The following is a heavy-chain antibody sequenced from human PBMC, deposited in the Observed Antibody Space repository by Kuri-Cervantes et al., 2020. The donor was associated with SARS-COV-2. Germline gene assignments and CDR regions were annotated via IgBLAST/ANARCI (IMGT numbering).Heavy chain of an antibody. D-gene: IGHD1-26*01. J-gene: IGHJ5*02. CDR1: GYTFTGYY. CDR3: GREGGGAGGRNWFDP. CDR2: INPNSGGT. V-gene: IGHV1-2*02. Sequence: ASVKVSCKASGYTFTGYYMHWVRQAPGQGLEWMGWINPNSGGTNYAQKFQGRVTMTRDTSISTAYMELSRLKSDDTAVYYCGREGGGAGGRNWFDPWGQGTLVTVSS.